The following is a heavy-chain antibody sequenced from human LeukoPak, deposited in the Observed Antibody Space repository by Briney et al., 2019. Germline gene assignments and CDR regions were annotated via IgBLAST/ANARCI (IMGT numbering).Heavy chain of an antibody. J-gene: IGHJ6*02. Sequence: GGALRLSCAASGFTFSYSWMHWVRQAPGKGLVWVSRINGDGSTTNYADAVKGRVTISRDNAKNTLYLQMNSLRAEDTAVSSCARSVGGTDVWGQGTPVTVSS. CDR3: ARSVGGTDV. CDR2: INGDGSTT. V-gene: IGHV3-74*01. CDR1: GFTFSYSW.